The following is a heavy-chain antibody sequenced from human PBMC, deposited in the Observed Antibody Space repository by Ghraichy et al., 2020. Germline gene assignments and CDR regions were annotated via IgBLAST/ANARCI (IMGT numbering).Heavy chain of an antibody. CDR1: GFTFSSYW. CDR2: IKQDGSEK. CDR3: ARARTIGYSSGWYSGGNWFDP. V-gene: IGHV3-7*01. J-gene: IGHJ5*02. D-gene: IGHD6-19*01. Sequence: GGSLRLSCAASGFTFSSYWMSWVRQAPGKGLEWVANIKQDGSEKYYVDSVKGRFTISRDNAKNSLYLQMNSLRAEDTAVYYCARARTIGYSSGWYSGGNWFDPWGQGTLVTVSS.